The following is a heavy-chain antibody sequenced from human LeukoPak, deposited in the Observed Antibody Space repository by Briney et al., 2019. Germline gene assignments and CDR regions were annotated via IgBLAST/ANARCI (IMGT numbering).Heavy chain of an antibody. CDR3: ARDADQYYFDY. CDR2: IYYSGST. J-gene: IGHJ4*02. CDR1: GGSISSSSYN. V-gene: IGHV4-61*01. D-gene: IGHD2-2*01. Sequence: SETLSLTCTVSGGSISSSSYNWSWIRQPPGKGLEWIGYIYYSGSTNYNPSLKSRVTMSVDTSKNQFSLKVSSVTAADTAVYYCARDADQYYFDYWGQGTLVTVSS.